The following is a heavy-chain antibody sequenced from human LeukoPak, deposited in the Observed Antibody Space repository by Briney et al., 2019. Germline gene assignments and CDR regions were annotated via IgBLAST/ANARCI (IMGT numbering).Heavy chain of an antibody. CDR2: ISYDGSNK. D-gene: IGHD3-22*01. V-gene: IGHV3-30*18. CDR1: GFTFNSFG. Sequence: GRSLRLSCAASGFTFNSFGMHWVRQVPGKGLEWVAVISYDGSNKYFADSVKGRFTISRDNSKNTLYLQMNSLRAEDTAVYYCAKDYDSSGWAAFDIWGQGTMVTVSS. J-gene: IGHJ3*02. CDR3: AKDYDSSGWAAFDI.